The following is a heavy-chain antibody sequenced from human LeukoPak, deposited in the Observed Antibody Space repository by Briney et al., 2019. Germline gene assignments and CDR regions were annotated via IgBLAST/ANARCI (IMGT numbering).Heavy chain of an antibody. D-gene: IGHD5-18*01. CDR3: ARGAAGYSYG. J-gene: IGHJ4*02. CDR2: IYHSGST. V-gene: IGHV4-59*01. Sequence: SETPSLTCTVSGGSISTYYWNWIRQPPGKGLEWIGYIYHSGSTNYNPSLQSRVTISVDTSKNQFSLNLNSVTAADTAVHYCARGAAGYSYGWGQGTLVTVSS. CDR1: GGSISTYY.